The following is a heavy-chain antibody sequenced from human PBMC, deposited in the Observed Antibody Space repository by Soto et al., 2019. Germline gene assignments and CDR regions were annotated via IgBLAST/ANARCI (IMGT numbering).Heavy chain of an antibody. J-gene: IGHJ4*02. V-gene: IGHV3-30*18. CDR2: ISYDGSAK. CDR1: GFNFRRYG. D-gene: IGHD3-9*01. CDR3: AKDEGAADDILTGYPLFDY. Sequence: QVQLVESGGGVVQPGRSLRLSCAASGFNFRRYGMHWVRQAPGKGLEWVAVISYDGSAKWYVDSVKGRFTISRDTSKNILYLQMNSLRAEDTAVYYCAKDEGAADDILTGYPLFDYRGQGILVTVSS.